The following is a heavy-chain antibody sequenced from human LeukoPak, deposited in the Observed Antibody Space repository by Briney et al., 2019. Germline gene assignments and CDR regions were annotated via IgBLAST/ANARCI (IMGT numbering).Heavy chain of an antibody. Sequence: SETLSLTCTVSGGSISSYYWSWIRQPPGKGLEWIGYIYYSGSTNYNPSLKSRVTISVDTSKNQYSLKLSPVTAADTAVYYCARRGIAAAFDYWGQGTLVTVSS. D-gene: IGHD6-13*01. CDR3: ARRGIAAAFDY. CDR1: GGSISSYY. CDR2: IYYSGST. V-gene: IGHV4-59*08. J-gene: IGHJ4*02.